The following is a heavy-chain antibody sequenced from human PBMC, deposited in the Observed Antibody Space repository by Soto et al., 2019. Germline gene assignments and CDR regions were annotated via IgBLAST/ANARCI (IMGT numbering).Heavy chain of an antibody. D-gene: IGHD2-21*01. CDR3: TSGLIVVGAAPRPAGY. V-gene: IGHV3-15*07. CDR1: GFSFDNAW. CDR2: IRSKTDGETT. Sequence: EVQLVESGGGLVKPGESVRLSCAASGFSFDNAWMNWVRQAPGKGLEWVGRIRSKTDGETTDYAAPVKGRYTISRDDTNNTQYLQTNSLNAEDSAVYYCTSGLIVVGAAPRPAGYWGQGTLVTVSS. J-gene: IGHJ4*02.